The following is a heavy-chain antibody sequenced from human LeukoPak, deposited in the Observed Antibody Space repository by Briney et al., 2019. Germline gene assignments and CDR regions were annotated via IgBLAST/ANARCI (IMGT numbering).Heavy chain of an antibody. D-gene: IGHD2-21*02. Sequence: PGGSLRLSCVASGXTFSTYTMNWVRQAPGKGLEWVSSISSTSSTISYADSVKGRFTISRDNAKNSLYLQMNSLRDEDTAVYYCARARGDDYWGQGTLVTVSS. V-gene: IGHV3-48*02. CDR1: GXTFSTYT. J-gene: IGHJ4*02. CDR3: ARARGDDY. CDR2: ISSTSSTI.